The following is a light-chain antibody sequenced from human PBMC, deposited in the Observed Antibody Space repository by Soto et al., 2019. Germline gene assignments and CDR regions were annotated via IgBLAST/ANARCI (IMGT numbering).Light chain of an antibody. CDR3: QQSFSSPPWT. Sequence: DIQMTQSPSSLSASVGESVTITCRASQNIKTYLNWYQQKPGKAPNLLIYAASSLHSGVPSRFSGSGSGIDFTLTISSLQPEDFATYYCQQSFSSPPWTFGQGTKVEIK. J-gene: IGKJ1*01. CDR2: AAS. CDR1: QNIKTY. V-gene: IGKV1-39*01.